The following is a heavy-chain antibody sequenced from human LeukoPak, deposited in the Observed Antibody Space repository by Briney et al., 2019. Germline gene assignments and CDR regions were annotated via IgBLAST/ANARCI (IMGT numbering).Heavy chain of an antibody. CDR2: IGSSGSNI. Sequence: PGGSLRLSCAASGFTFSDYYMTWIRQAPGKGLEWVSNIGSSGSNIYYADSVKGRFTISRDNAKNSLYLQMNTLRAEDTAVYYCARDLGWFDPWGQGTLVTVSS. J-gene: IGHJ5*02. CDR3: ARDLGWFDP. D-gene: IGHD7-27*01. CDR1: GFTFSDYY. V-gene: IGHV3-11*04.